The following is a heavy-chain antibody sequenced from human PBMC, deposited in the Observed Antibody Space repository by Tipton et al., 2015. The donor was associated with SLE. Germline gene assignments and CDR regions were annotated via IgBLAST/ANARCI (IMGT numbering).Heavy chain of an antibody. CDR2: ISYDGSNK. CDR3: AKGAAGYSSSWYSDY. J-gene: IGHJ4*02. CDR1: GFTFSSYA. D-gene: IGHD6-13*01. Sequence: SLRLSCAASGFTFSSYAMHWVRQAPGKGLEWVAVISYDGSNKYYADSVKGRFTISRDNSKNTLYLQMNSLRAEDTAVYYCAKGAAGYSSSWYSDYWGQGTLVTVSS. V-gene: IGHV3-30*04.